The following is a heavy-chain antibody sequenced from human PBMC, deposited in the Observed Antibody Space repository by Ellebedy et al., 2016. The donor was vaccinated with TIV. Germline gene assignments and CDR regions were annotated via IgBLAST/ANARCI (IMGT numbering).Heavy chain of an antibody. D-gene: IGHD3-22*01. J-gene: IGHJ4*02. Sequence: ASVKVSCXASGYSFTSYGISWVRQAPGQGLEWMGWISGYIGNTNYAQKLQGRVTMTTDTSTSTAYMELRSLRSDDTAVYYCARDFRIWYYDSSGYRFDYWGQGTLVTVSS. CDR3: ARDFRIWYYDSSGYRFDY. V-gene: IGHV1-18*04. CDR2: ISGYIGNT. CDR1: GYSFTSYG.